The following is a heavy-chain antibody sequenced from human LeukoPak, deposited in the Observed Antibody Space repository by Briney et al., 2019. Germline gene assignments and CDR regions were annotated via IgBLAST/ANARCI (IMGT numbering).Heavy chain of an antibody. J-gene: IGHJ4*02. D-gene: IGHD6-19*01. CDR2: TYYRSKWYN. CDR3: ARGGYGMTVAQFDY. CDR1: GDSVSNNRAT. Sequence: SQTLSLTFGISGDSVSNNRATWNWIRQSPSRGLEWLGRTYYRSKWYNDYAVSVKSRLTINPDTSKNQFSLQLDSVTPEDTAAYYCARGGYGMTVAQFDYWGQGTLVTVSS. V-gene: IGHV6-1*01.